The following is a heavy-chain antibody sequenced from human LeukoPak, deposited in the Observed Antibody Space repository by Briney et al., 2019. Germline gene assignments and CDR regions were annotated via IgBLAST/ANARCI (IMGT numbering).Heavy chain of an antibody. D-gene: IGHD6-13*01. J-gene: IGHJ4*02. V-gene: IGHV3-23*01. CDR1: GFTFSSYA. CDR2: ISGSGGST. Sequence: GGSLRLSCAASGFTFSSYAMSWVRQAPGKGLEWVSAISGSGGSTYYADSVKGRFTISRDNSKNTLYLQMNSLRAEDTAVYYCAKDHWSAAAGANYGGFPTRLNYWGQGTLVTVSS. CDR3: AKDHWSAAAGANYGGFPTRLNY.